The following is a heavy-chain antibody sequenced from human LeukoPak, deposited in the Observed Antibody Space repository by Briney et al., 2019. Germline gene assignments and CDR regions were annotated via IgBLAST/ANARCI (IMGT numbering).Heavy chain of an antibody. D-gene: IGHD1-1*01. CDR3: ARYDGALDRFDY. V-gene: IGHV4-59*02. J-gene: IGHJ4*02. CDR1: GGSVSTYY. CDR2: MYYSGST. Sequence: PSETLSLTCTVSGGSVSTYYWSWIRQPPGKGLEWIGYMYYSGSTKYNPSLKSRVTISVDTSKNQFSLKLTSVTSADTAVYYCARYDGALDRFDYWGQGTLVTVSS.